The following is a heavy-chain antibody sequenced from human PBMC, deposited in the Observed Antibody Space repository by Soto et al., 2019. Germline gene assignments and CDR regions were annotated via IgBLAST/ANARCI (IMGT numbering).Heavy chain of an antibody. D-gene: IGHD1-26*01. CDR2: ISSSSSYI. CDR3: ARDLVGATPHFDY. Sequence: PGGSLRLSCAASGFTFSSYSMNWVRQAPGKGLEWVSSISSSSSYIYYADSVKGRFTISRDNAKNSLYLQMNSLRAEDTAVYYCARDLVGATPHFDYWGQGTLVTVSS. V-gene: IGHV3-21*01. CDR1: GFTFSSYS. J-gene: IGHJ4*02.